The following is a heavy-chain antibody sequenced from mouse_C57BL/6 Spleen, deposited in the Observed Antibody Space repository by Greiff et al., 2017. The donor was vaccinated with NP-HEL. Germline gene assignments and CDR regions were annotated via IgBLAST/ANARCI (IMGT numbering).Heavy chain of an antibody. CDR1: GYTFTSYW. J-gene: IGHJ2*01. CDR3: ARKRSGISRFDY. D-gene: IGHD4-1*01. CDR2: IYPGSGST. V-gene: IGHV1-55*01. Sequence: VQLQQSGAELVKPGASVKMSCKASGYTFTSYWITWVKQRPGQGLEWIGDIYPGSGSTNYNEKFKSKATLTVDTSSSTAYMQLSSLTSEDSAVYYCARKRSGISRFDYWGQGTTLTVSS.